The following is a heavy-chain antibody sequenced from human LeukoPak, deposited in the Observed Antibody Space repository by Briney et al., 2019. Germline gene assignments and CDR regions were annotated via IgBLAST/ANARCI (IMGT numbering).Heavy chain of an antibody. CDR2: INSNSDTV. CDR1: GFTSRTYG. D-gene: IGHD3-3*01. CDR3: GRRLSPLAVSPRFWSGSDC. J-gene: IGHJ4*02. V-gene: IGHV3-48*04. Sequence: GGSLRLSCAASGFTSRTYGMNWVRQAPGKGLEWISYINSNSDTVHYSNSVEGRFTISRDNAKNSLFLQMNSLRAEDTAVYYCGRRLSPLAVSPRFWSGSDCWGQGTVVIVSS.